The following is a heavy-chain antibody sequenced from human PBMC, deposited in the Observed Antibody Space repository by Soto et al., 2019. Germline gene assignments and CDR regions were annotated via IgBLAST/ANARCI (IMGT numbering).Heavy chain of an antibody. CDR2: ISYDGSNK. Sequence: GGSLRLSCAASGFTFSSYAMHWVRQAPGKGLEWVAVISYDGSNKYYANSVKGQFTIPRDNSKNTLYLQMNSLRAEDTAVYYCARGEDTAMVRADYWGQGTLVTVSS. CDR3: ARGEDTAMVRADY. D-gene: IGHD5-18*01. J-gene: IGHJ4*02. V-gene: IGHV3-30-3*01. CDR1: GFTFSSYA.